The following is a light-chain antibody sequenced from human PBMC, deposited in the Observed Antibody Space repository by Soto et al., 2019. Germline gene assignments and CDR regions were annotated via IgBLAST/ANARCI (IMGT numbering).Light chain of an antibody. CDR2: GTS. CDR1: QTVAYTS. J-gene: IGKJ1*01. Sequence: EIVLTQSPGILSLSPGARATLSCRASQTVAYTSLAWYQQRPGQAPRLLIYGTSTRATGTPDRFIGIGSGTAFTLTISRLEHEDFAVYYCQQYVTTPRTFGQGTKVE. CDR3: QQYVTTPRT. V-gene: IGKV3-20*01.